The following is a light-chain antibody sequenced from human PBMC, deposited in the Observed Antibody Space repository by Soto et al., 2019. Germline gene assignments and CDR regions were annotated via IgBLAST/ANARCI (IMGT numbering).Light chain of an antibody. V-gene: IGLV2-14*01. Sequence: QSVLTQPASVSGSRGQSITISCTGTSSDVGVYNYVSWYQQHPGKAPKLMIYEVTYRPSGVSNRFSGSKSGNTASLTISGLQAEDEADYYCSSYPTSSTLGVFGGGTKLTVL. CDR3: SSYPTSSTLGV. J-gene: IGLJ2*01. CDR2: EVT. CDR1: SSDVGVYNY.